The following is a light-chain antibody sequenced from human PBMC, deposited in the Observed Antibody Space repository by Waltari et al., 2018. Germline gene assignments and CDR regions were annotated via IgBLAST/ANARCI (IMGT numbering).Light chain of an antibody. V-gene: IGLV3-21*02. CDR3: QVWDSSSDQVV. J-gene: IGLJ2*01. CDR1: NLGSQR. Sequence: SYVLTQAPSVSVAPGQTAPITCGGDNLGSQRVHWYQPKSGQAPSPVVHDDYDRAAGIPERFSGSHSGSMATLTISGVEAGDEADYYCQVWDSSSDQVVFGGGTKLTVL. CDR2: DDY.